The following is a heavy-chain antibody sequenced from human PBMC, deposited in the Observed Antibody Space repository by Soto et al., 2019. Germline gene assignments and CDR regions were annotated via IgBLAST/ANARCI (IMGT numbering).Heavy chain of an antibody. V-gene: IGHV1-46*01. CDR1: GYTFTSYY. CDR3: AGAYSGSSSYDY. Sequence: QVQLVQSGAEVKKPGASVKVSCKASGYTFTSYYMHWVRQAPGQGLEWMGIINPSGGSTNYAQKFQGRDTMTRDPAERTGYMELSSLRSEDTAVFYCAGAYSGSSSYDYWGQGTLVTVSS. D-gene: IGHD1-26*01. J-gene: IGHJ4*02. CDR2: INPSGGST.